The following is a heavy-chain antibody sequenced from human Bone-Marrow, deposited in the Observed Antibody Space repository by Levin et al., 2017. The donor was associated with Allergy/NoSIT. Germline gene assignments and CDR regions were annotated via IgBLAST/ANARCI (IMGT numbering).Heavy chain of an antibody. CDR2: IYHSGST. CDR1: GGSISSGGYS. CDR3: ARDRPSHYDDNGGDVFDI. D-gene: IGHD4-23*01. V-gene: IGHV4-30-2*06. J-gene: IGHJ3*02. Sequence: ASETLSLTCAVSGGSISSGGYSWSWIRQSPGKGLEWIGNIYHSGSTYFNPSLKSRVTMSVDRSKNQFSLRLSSVTAADTAVYYCARDRPSHYDDNGGDVFDIWGQGTMVTVSS.